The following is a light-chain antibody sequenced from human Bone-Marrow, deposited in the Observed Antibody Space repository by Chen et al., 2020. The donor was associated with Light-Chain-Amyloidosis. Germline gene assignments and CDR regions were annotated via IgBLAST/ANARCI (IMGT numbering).Light chain of an antibody. J-gene: IGLJ3*02. CDR2: DDS. V-gene: IGLV3-21*02. CDR1: NLGSTS. Sequence: SYVLTQPSSVSVAPGQTATIACGGNNLGSTSVHWYQQTPGQAPLLGVYDDSYRPSGIPARLSGSNSGNTATLTISRVEAGDEADYYCQVWDRSSDRPVFGGGTKLTVL. CDR3: QVWDRSSDRPV.